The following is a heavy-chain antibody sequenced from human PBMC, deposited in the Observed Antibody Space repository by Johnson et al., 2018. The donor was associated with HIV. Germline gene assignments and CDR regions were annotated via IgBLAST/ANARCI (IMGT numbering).Heavy chain of an antibody. V-gene: IGHV3-20*04. CDR2: INWNGGST. J-gene: IGHJ3*02. CDR1: GFTFDDYG. Sequence: MQLVESGGGVVRPGGSLRLSCAASGFTFDDYGMTWVRQAPGKVLEWVSGINWNGGSTGYADSVKGRFTISRDDAKNSLYLQMNSLRAEDTAVYYCGRESTGAGTAFDIWGQGTMVTVSS. CDR3: GRESTGAGTAFDI. D-gene: IGHD2-8*02.